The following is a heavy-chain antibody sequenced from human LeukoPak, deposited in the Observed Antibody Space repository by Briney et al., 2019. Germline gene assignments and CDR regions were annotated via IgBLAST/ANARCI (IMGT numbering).Heavy chain of an antibody. D-gene: IGHD3-22*01. Sequence: SETLSLTCTVSGGSISSYYWSWIRQPPGKGLEWIGYIYYSGSTNYNPSLKSRVTISVDTSKNQFSLKLSSVTAADTAVYYCARNGDDSSGDYYYHMDVWGKGTTVTVSS. CDR1: GGSISSYY. J-gene: IGHJ6*03. CDR3: ARNGDDSSGDYYYHMDV. CDR2: IYYSGST. V-gene: IGHV4-59*08.